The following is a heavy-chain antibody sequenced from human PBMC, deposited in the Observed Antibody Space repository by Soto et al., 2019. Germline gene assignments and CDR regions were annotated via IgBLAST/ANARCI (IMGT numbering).Heavy chain of an antibody. J-gene: IGHJ6*02. CDR1: GGSISSGGYY. V-gene: IGHV4-31*03. Sequence: VQLQESGPGLVKPSQTLSLTCTVSGGSISSGGYYWYWIRQHPGKGLEWIGYIYYSGTTYYNPSLKSRVTISVDTSKKQFSLKLSSVTAADTAVYYCAASCVACGGFNYYGMDVWGQGTTVTVSS. CDR2: IYYSGTT. CDR3: AASCVACGGFNYYGMDV. D-gene: IGHD2-21*01.